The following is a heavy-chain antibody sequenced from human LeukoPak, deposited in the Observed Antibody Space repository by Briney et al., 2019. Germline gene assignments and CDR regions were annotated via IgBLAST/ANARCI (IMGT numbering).Heavy chain of an antibody. D-gene: IGHD2-2*02. J-gene: IGHJ3*02. CDR1: GDSLVSSRYH. Sequence: SETLSLTCTVSGDSLVSSRYHWGWVRQPPGKAPEWIGSIYCDGSAYYNPSLKSRVIIFVDMSKNQFSLRLRSVTAADTAMYYCARNTARPPDSFDIWGQGTVVTVSS. V-gene: IGHV4-39*01. CDR3: ARNTARPPDSFDI. CDR2: IYCDGSA.